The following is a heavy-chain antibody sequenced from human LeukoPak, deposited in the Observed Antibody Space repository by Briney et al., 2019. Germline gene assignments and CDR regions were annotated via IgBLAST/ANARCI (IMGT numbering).Heavy chain of an antibody. D-gene: IGHD3-16*01. Sequence: GGALRLSCAASGFTYSDYYMSWIRQAPGKGLEWVSYISSSGSTIYYADSVKGRFTISRDNAKNSLYLQMNSLRAEDTAVYYCANDRTTFGDGYWGQGTLVTVSS. J-gene: IGHJ4*02. CDR3: ANDRTTFGDGY. CDR2: ISSSGSTI. V-gene: IGHV3-11*01. CDR1: GFTYSDYY.